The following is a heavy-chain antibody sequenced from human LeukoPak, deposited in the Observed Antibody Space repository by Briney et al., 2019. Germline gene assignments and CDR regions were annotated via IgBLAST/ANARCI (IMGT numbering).Heavy chain of an antibody. J-gene: IGHJ4*02. D-gene: IGHD3-22*01. V-gene: IGHV3-53*01. CDR2: IYSGGST. CDR1: GFTVSSNY. CDR3: AKDRQSRGSLGFDY. Sequence: GGSLRLSCAASGFTVSSNYMSWVRQAPGKGLEWVSVIYSGGSTYYADSVKGRFTISRDNSKNTLYLQMNSLRAGDTAVYYCAKDRQSRGSLGFDYWGQGALVIVSS.